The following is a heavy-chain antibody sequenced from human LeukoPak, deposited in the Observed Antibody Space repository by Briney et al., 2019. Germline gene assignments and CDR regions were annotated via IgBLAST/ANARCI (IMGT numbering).Heavy chain of an antibody. CDR3: ARGGVVVPPVTFDP. CDR1: GGSISGYY. V-gene: IGHV4-59*01. J-gene: IGHJ5*02. Sequence: WETLSLTCTVSGGSISGYYWSWIRQPPGKGLEWIGYIYYSGSTNYNPSLKSRVTISLDTSKNQFSLKLSSVTAADTAVYYCARGGVVVPPVTFDPWGQGTLVTVSS. D-gene: IGHD2-2*01. CDR2: IYYSGST.